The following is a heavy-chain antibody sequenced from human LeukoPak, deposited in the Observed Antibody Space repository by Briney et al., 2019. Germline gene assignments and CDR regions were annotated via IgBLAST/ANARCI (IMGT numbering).Heavy chain of an antibody. CDR2: IYYSGST. J-gene: IGHJ6*03. CDR3: ARAVDVRRYYYYYMDV. V-gene: IGHV4-59*11. Sequence: SETLSLTCTVSGGSISSHYWSGIRQPPGKGLEWIGYIYYSGSTNYNPSLKSRVTISVDTSKNQFSLRLSSVTAADTAVYYCARAVDVRRYYYYYMDVWGKGTTVTVSS. D-gene: IGHD5-24*01. CDR1: GGSISSHY.